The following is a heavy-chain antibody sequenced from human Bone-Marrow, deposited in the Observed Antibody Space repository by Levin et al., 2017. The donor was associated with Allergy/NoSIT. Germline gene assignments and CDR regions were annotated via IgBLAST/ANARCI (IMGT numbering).Heavy chain of an antibody. J-gene: IGHJ4*02. CDR1: GFIFSDYP. CDR3: VKDPGEGERYGSLHH. V-gene: IGHV3-30-3*01. D-gene: IGHD1-1*01. CDR2: ISYDGSNQ. Sequence: GESLKISCAASGFIFSDYPMHWVRQAPGKGPEWVAVISYDGSNQFYGESVKGRFTISRDNSKNTLYLQMNSLKSEDTAIYYCVKDPGEGERYGSLHHWGQGALVTVSS.